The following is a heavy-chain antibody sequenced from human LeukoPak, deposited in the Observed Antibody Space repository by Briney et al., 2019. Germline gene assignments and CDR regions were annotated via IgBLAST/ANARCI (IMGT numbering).Heavy chain of an antibody. CDR3: ARDHGSFDAFDI. CDR1: GDSVTSNSAA. D-gene: IGHD6-13*01. Sequence: SQTLSLTCALSGDSVTSNSAAWNWIRQSPSRGLEWLGRTYYRSKWYIDYALSVKSRITINPDTSKNQFSLQLNSVTPEDTAVYYCARDHGSFDAFDIWGQGTMVTVSS. V-gene: IGHV6-1*01. CDR2: TYYRSKWYI. J-gene: IGHJ3*02.